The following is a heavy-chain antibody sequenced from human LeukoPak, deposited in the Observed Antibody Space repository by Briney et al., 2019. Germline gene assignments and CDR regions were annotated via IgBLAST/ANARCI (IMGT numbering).Heavy chain of an antibody. Sequence: GGSLRLSCAASGFTFSSYSMNWVRQAPGKGLEWVSYISSSSSTIYYADSVKGRFTISRDNSKSTLYLQMNTLRAEDTAVYYCAKVSYYFGSGSDAFDIWGHGTMVTVSS. D-gene: IGHD3-10*01. V-gene: IGHV3-48*01. CDR2: ISSSSSTI. CDR3: AKVSYYFGSGSDAFDI. J-gene: IGHJ3*02. CDR1: GFTFSSYS.